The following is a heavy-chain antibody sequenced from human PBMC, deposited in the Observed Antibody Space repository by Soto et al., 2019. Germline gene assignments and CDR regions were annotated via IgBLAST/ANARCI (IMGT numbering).Heavy chain of an antibody. Sequence: GGSLRLSCAASGFTVSNSYMSWVRQAPGKGLEWVSVIYSGGSTYYADSVKGRFTISGDSSKNTLYLQMNSLRAEDTAVYYCARGFQSSFGYWGQGTQVTVSS. CDR1: GFTVSNSY. J-gene: IGHJ4*02. D-gene: IGHD2-21*01. CDR3: ARGFQSSFGY. V-gene: IGHV3-53*01. CDR2: IYSGGST.